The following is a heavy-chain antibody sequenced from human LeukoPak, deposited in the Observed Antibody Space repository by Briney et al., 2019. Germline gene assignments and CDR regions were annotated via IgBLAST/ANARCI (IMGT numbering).Heavy chain of an antibody. CDR2: IRYDGSNK. CDR1: GFTFSSYG. J-gene: IGHJ5*02. V-gene: IGHV3-30*02. Sequence: GGSLRLSCAASGFTFSSYGMHWVRQAPGKGLEWVAFIRYDGSNKYYADSVKGRFTISRDNSKNTLYLQMNSLRAEDTAVYYCAKGHYDILTGYPHFDPWGQGTLVTVSS. D-gene: IGHD3-9*01. CDR3: AKGHYDILTGYPHFDP.